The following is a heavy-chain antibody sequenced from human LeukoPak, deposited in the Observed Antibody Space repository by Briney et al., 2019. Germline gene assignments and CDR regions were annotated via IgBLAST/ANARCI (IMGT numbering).Heavy chain of an antibody. V-gene: IGHV3-30*01. CDR3: ARETDFWSGYYPPDY. CDR2: ISYDGSDK. J-gene: IGHJ4*02. CDR1: GFTFSRYA. D-gene: IGHD3-3*01. Sequence: PGGSLRLSCAASGFTFSRYAMHWVRQAPGKGLECVAIISYDGSDKYYADSVKGRFTIPRDDSKNTLYLQMKSLRPEDTALYFCARETDFWSGYYPPDYWGQGTLVTVSS.